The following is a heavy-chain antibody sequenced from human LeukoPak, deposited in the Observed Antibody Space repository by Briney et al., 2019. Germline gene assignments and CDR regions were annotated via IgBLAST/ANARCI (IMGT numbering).Heavy chain of an antibody. D-gene: IGHD1-26*01. Sequence: ASVKVSCKVSGYTLTELSMHWVRQAPGKGLEWMGGFDPEDGETIYAQKFQGRVTMTEDTSTDTAYMELSSLRSEDTAVCYCATFTGGSYSVSRAFDIWGQGTMVTVSS. CDR1: GYTLTELS. J-gene: IGHJ3*02. CDR3: ATFTGGSYSVSRAFDI. CDR2: FDPEDGET. V-gene: IGHV1-24*01.